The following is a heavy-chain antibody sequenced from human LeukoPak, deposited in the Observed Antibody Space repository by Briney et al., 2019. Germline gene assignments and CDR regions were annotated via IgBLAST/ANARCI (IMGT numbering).Heavy chain of an antibody. V-gene: IGHV3-23*01. CDR1: GFPFSDFS. CDR3: AKQSYARSLGE. J-gene: IGHJ4*02. CDR2: TNSGGTST. Sequence: GGSLRLSCATSGFPFSDFSMSWVRQAPGKGLEWISTTNSGGTSTYYAGSVKGRFTISRDNSKNTLYLQMSSLRVEDTAVYYCAKQSYARSLGEGGPGTLVSVSS. D-gene: IGHD2-8*01.